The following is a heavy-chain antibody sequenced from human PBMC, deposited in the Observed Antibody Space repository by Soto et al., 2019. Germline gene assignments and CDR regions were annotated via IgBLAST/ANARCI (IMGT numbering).Heavy chain of an antibody. D-gene: IGHD6-25*01. CDR3: ARLRGGQRDDYYYYYGMDV. V-gene: IGHV5-10-1*01. Sequence: PAYSLKISCNGSGYSFTSYWISWVRQMRGKGLEWMGRIDPSDSYTNYSPSFQGHVTISADKSISTAYLQWSSLKASDTAMYYCARLRGGQRDDYYYYYGMDVWGQGTTVTVSS. CDR2: IDPSDSYT. CDR1: GYSFTSYW. J-gene: IGHJ6*02.